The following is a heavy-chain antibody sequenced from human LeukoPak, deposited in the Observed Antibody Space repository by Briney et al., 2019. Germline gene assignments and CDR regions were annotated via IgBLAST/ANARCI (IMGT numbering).Heavy chain of an antibody. Sequence: RGGPPRLSCAASGFTVSSYYMSWVRQAPGRGLEWVSLISGGGSTYYADSVKDRFTISRDNSKNTLDLQMSSLRVEDTAVYYCAKVGDYGDYALDYWGQETVVPLSS. J-gene: IGHJ4*02. CDR3: AKVGDYGDYALDY. D-gene: IGHD4-17*01. V-gene: IGHV3-66*01. CDR2: ISGGGST. CDR1: GFTVSSYY.